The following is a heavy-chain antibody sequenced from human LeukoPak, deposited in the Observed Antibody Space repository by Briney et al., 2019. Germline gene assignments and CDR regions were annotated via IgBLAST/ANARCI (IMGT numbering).Heavy chain of an antibody. CDR2: IYSGGST. CDR3: ARDQGSYGYFDH. J-gene: IGHJ4*02. Sequence: PGGSLRLSCAASGFTVSSNYMSWVRQAPGKGLEWVSLIYSGGSTYYADSVKGRFTISRDNSKNTLYLQMNSLSTDDTAVYYCARDQGSYGYFDHWGQGTLVTVSS. V-gene: IGHV3-53*01. CDR1: GFTVSSNY. D-gene: IGHD5-18*01.